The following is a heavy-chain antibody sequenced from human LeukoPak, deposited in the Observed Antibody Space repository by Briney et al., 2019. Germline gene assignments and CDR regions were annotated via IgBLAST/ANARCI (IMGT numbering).Heavy chain of an antibody. CDR1: GYTFTDYY. Sequence: ASVKVSCKASGYTFTDYYMHWVREAPGQGLEWMGWINPNSGGTNYAQKFQGRVTMTRDTSISTAYMELSRLRSDDTAVYYCASEGYCSSTSCLIYTQNWSDPWGQGTLVTVSS. J-gene: IGHJ5*02. CDR3: ASEGYCSSTSCLIYTQNWSDP. V-gene: IGHV1-2*02. CDR2: INPNSGGT. D-gene: IGHD2-2*01.